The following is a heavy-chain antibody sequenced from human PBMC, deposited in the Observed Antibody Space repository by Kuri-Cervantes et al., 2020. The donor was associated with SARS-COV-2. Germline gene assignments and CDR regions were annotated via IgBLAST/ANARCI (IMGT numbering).Heavy chain of an antibody. Sequence: GESLKISCAASGFTFSSSWMHWVCQAPEKGQEWVADIRCDGSEKYYADSVKGRFTISRDNSKKTLYLQMNSLRAEDTAVYYCARGRIMITFGGVEPFDYWGQGTLVTVSS. V-gene: IGHV3-52*01. CDR1: GFTFSSSW. J-gene: IGHJ4*02. CDR3: ARGRIMITFGGVEPFDY. CDR2: IRCDGSEK. D-gene: IGHD3-16*01.